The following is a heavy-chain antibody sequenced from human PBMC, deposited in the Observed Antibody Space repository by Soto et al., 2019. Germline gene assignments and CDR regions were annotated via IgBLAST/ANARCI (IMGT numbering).Heavy chain of an antibody. V-gene: IGHV1-58*01. J-gene: IGHJ4*02. CDR3: AAEASWRDGYNS. CDR1: GCTFTSSA. D-gene: IGHD5-12*01. Sequence: SVRVSCKASGCTFTSSAVQWVRQARGQRLEWIGWIVVGSGNTNYAQKFQERVTITRDMSTSTAYMELSSLRSEDTAVYYCAAEASWRDGYNSWGQGTLVTVSS. CDR2: IVVGSGNT.